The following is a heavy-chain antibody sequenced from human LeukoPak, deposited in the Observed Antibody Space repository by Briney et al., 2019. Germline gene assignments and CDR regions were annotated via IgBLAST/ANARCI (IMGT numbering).Heavy chain of an antibody. V-gene: IGHV3-23*01. CDR3: ARDRGGYSTDFDW. CDR1: GFTFSSSV. D-gene: IGHD5-12*01. CDR2: IDGSGART. Sequence: GGSLRLSCAASGFTFSSSVMSWVRQAPGKGPEWVSTIDGSGARTFYALSFNGRFIISRDNSMNTLYLQMDGLRAEDTAVYYCARDRGGYSTDFDWWGQGALVTVSS. J-gene: IGHJ4*02.